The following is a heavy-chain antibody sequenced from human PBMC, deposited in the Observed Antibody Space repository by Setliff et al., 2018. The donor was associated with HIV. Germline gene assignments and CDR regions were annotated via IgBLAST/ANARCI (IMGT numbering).Heavy chain of an antibody. J-gene: IGHJ6*03. V-gene: IGHV4-59*08. CDR3: ARHAPRNHDMAGVFYPYYMDV. Sequence: SETLSLTCTVSGGSISSFYWSWIRQPPGKGLEWIGYIYYSGSTSYNPSLKSRVTISVDTSKTQFSLKLSSVTAADTAVYYCARHAPRNHDMAGVFYPYYMDVWGKGTTVTVSS. D-gene: IGHD3-22*01. CDR1: GGSISSFY. CDR2: IYYSGST.